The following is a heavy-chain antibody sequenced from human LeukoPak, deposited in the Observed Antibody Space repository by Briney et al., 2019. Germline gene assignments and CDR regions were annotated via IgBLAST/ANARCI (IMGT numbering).Heavy chain of an antibody. CDR2: ISSGSSYI. D-gene: IGHD3-22*01. V-gene: IGHV3-21*01. Sequence: GSLRLSCEASGFTFSSYSMNWVRQAPGKGLEWVSSISSGSSYIYYTDSVKGRFTISRDNAKNSLYLQMNSLRAEDTAVYYCAKDYDRNYYDSSGFFDYWGQGTLVTVSS. J-gene: IGHJ4*02. CDR1: GFTFSSYS. CDR3: AKDYDRNYYDSSGFFDY.